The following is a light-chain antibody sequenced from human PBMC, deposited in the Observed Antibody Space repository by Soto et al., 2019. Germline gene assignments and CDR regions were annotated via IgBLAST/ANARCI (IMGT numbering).Light chain of an antibody. CDR3: QQYNNWPFT. Sequence: EIVMTQSPATLSVSPVERATLSCRASQSVSSNLAWYQQKPGQAPRLLIYGASIRATGIAARFSGSGSGTEFTLTISSLQSEDFAVYYCQQYNNWPFTFGPGTKVDIK. CDR1: QSVSSN. J-gene: IGKJ3*01. CDR2: GAS. V-gene: IGKV3-15*01.